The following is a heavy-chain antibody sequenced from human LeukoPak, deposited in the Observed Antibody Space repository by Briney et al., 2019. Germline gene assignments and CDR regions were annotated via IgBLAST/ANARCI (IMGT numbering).Heavy chain of an antibody. V-gene: IGHV3-30-3*01. Sequence: TGGSLRLSCAASGFTFSGYTMNWVRQAPGKGLEWVAVISYDGSNKYYADSVKGRFTISRDNSKNTLYLQMNSLRAEDTAVYYCAREVGATDAFDIWGQGTMVTVSS. D-gene: IGHD1-26*01. CDR2: ISYDGSNK. J-gene: IGHJ3*02. CDR1: GFTFSGYT. CDR3: AREVGATDAFDI.